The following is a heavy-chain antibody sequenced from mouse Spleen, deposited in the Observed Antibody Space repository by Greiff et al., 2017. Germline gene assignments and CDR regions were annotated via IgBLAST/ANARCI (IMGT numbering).Heavy chain of an antibody. CDR1: GFSLTSYG. V-gene: IGHV2-2*01. D-gene: IGHD2-14*01. CDR3: ARNRIGTTGYAMDY. CDR2: IWSGGST. Sequence: QVQLQQSGPGLVQPSQSLSITCTVSGFSLTSYGVHWVRQSPGKGLEWLGVIWSGGSTDYNAAFISRLSISKDNSKSQVFFKMNSLQADDTAIYYCARNRIGTTGYAMDYWGQGTSVTVSS. J-gene: IGHJ4*01.